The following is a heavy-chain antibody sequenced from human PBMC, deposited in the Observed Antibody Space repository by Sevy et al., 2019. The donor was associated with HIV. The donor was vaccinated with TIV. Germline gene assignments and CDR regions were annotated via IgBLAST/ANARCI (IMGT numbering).Heavy chain of an antibody. CDR1: GFSFSSYG. J-gene: IGHJ4*02. Sequence: GGSLRLSCAASGFSFSSYGMHWVRQAPGKGLAWMSYIQYDGSNKEYADSVKGRFTISRDNSKNTLYLQMNSLRVEVTAVFYCVKDGGGEGGDHWGQGTLVTVSS. V-gene: IGHV3-30*02. D-gene: IGHD2-21*01. CDR3: VKDGGGEGGDH. CDR2: IQYDGSNK.